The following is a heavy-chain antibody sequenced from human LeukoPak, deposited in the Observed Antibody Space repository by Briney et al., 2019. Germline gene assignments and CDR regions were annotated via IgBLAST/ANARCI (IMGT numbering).Heavy chain of an antibody. J-gene: IGHJ3*02. CDR3: ARGPVGRATYSDGDAFDI. D-gene: IGHD1-26*01. CDR1: GGSMSSYY. CDR2: IYYSGST. Sequence: SETLSLTCTVSGGSMSSYYWSWIRQSPGKGLEWIGYIYYSGSTNYNPSLKSRVTISVDTSKNQFSLKLSSVTAVDTAVYYCARGPVGRATYSDGDAFDIWGQGTMVTVSS. V-gene: IGHV4-59*01.